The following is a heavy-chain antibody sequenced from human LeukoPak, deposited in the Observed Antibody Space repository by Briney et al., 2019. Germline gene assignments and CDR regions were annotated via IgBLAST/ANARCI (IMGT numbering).Heavy chain of an antibody. Sequence: GGSLRPSCAASGFTFSNYWMSWVRQAPGKGLEWVANIKQDGFEKYYVDSVKGRFTVSRDNAKNSLYLQMNSLRAEDTAVYYCARSRRYDMEDYWGQGTLVTVSS. V-gene: IGHV3-7*03. CDR1: GFTFSNYW. CDR2: IKQDGFEK. CDR3: ARSRRYDMEDY. D-gene: IGHD3-9*01. J-gene: IGHJ4*02.